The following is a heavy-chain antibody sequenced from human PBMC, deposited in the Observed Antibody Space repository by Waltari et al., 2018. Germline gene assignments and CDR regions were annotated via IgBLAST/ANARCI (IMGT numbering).Heavy chain of an antibody. CDR3: APLPGGSGQTFDY. D-gene: IGHD3-10*01. Sequence: EVELVQSGAEVKKPGATVKIPCKASGYTYMDYFMPWVQQAPGKGLEWMGRIDPEDGETVYSEKFQGRVTITADTSTDTAYMELSSLTSGDTAVYYCAPLPGGSGQTFDYWGQGTLVTVSS. V-gene: IGHV1-69-2*01. CDR1: GYTYMDYF. J-gene: IGHJ4*02. CDR2: IDPEDGET.